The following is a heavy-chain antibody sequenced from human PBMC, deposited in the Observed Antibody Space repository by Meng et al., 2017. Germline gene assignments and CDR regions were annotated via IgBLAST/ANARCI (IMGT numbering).Heavy chain of an antibody. CDR2: INHSGST. D-gene: IGHD6-13*01. Sequence: QVRLQEGGQVRFSPSVTLSRTGAVFGGSFSGYYWSWIRQPPGKGLEWIGEINHSGSTNYNPSLKSRVTISVDTSKNQFSLKLSSVTAADTAVYYCARGGYSSSGGSRYEYFQHWGQGTLVTVSS. CDR3: ARGGYSSSGGSRYEYFQH. V-gene: IGHV4-34*01. J-gene: IGHJ1*01. CDR1: GGSFSGYY.